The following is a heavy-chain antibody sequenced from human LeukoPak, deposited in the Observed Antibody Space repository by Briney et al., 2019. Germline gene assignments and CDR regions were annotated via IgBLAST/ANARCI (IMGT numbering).Heavy chain of an antibody. V-gene: IGHV3-30-3*01. J-gene: IGHJ4*02. Sequence: GGSLRLSCAASGFTFSSYAMHWVRQAPGKGLEWVAVISYDGSNKYYADSVKGRFTISRDNSKNTLYLQMNSLRAEDTAVYYCARSHVVVVPDYWGQGTLVTVSS. D-gene: IGHD2-15*01. CDR3: ARSHVVVVPDY. CDR1: GFTFSSYA. CDR2: ISYDGSNK.